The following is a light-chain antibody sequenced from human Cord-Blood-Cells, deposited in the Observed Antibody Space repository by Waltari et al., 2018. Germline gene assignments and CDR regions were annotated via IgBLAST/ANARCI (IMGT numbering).Light chain of an antibody. J-gene: IGKJ1*01. Sequence: DIQMTQSPSSLSASVGDRVTSTCRASQGISNYLAWYQQKPRKVPKLLFYAASTLQSGVPSRFSGSGSGTDFTLTISSLQPEDVATYYCQKYNSAPHTFGQGTKVEIK. CDR1: QGISNY. V-gene: IGKV1-27*01. CDR3: QKYNSAPHT. CDR2: AAS.